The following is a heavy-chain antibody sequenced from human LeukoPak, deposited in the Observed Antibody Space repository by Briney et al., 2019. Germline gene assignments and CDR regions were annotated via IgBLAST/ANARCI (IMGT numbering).Heavy chain of an antibody. V-gene: IGHV4-59*12. CDR1: GGSISSYY. D-gene: IGHD2-15*01. CDR3: AREVVAAPYYYYMDV. CDR2: IYYSGST. Sequence: PSETLSLTCTVSGGSISSYYWSWIRQPPGKGLEWMGYIYYSGSTNYNPSLKSRVTISVGTSKNQFSLKLSSVTAADTAVYYCAREVVAAPYYYYMDVWGKGTTVTISS. J-gene: IGHJ6*03.